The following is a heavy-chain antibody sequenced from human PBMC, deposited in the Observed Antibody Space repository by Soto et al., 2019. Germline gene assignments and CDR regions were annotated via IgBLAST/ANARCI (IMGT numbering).Heavy chain of an antibody. CDR3: AKPNGGYYFDY. V-gene: IGHV3-23*01. CDR2: ISGSGGST. D-gene: IGHD3-10*01. CDR1: GFTLSSYE. Sequence: GHLRLSFAASGFTLSSYEISSVRQAPWKGLEWVSAISGSGGSTYYEDSVKGRFTISRENSKNTLYLQMNSLRAEDTDVYYCAKPNGGYYFDYWGQGTMVPVSS. J-gene: IGHJ4*02.